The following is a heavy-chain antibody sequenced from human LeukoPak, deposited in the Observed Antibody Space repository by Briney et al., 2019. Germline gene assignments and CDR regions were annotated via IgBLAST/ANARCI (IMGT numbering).Heavy chain of an antibody. CDR3: ARRACSGGSCPNDY. Sequence: PSETLSLTCTVSGXSISGYYWSWIRQPPGKGLEWIGFIYYSGSTKYNPSLKSRVTISLDSSKNQFSLNLSSVTAADTAVYYCARRACSGGSCPNDYWGQGTLVTVST. J-gene: IGHJ4*02. CDR1: GXSISGYY. D-gene: IGHD2-15*01. CDR2: IYYSGST. V-gene: IGHV4-59*01.